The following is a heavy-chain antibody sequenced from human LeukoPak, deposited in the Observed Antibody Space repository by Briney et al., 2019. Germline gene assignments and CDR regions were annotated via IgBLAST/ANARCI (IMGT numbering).Heavy chain of an antibody. V-gene: IGHV4-34*01. CDR2: INHSGST. CDR3: ASAHGSTSESPFDY. Sequence: KPSETLSLTCAVYGGSFSGYYWSWIRQPPGKGLEWIGEINHSGSTNYNPSLKSRVTISVDTSKTQFSLKLSSVTAADTAVYYCASAHGSTSESPFDYWGQGTLVTVSS. CDR1: GGSFSGYY. J-gene: IGHJ4*02. D-gene: IGHD2-2*01.